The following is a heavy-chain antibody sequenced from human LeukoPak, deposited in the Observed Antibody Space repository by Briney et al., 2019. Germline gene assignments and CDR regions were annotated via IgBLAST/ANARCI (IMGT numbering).Heavy chain of an antibody. J-gene: IGHJ6*03. Sequence: SETLSLTCAVSGGSISSSNWWSWVRQPPGKGLEWIGEIYHSGSTNYNPSLKSRVTISVDKSKNQFSLKLSSVTAADTAVYYCARGGDSSGWYPNYYYYYYMDVWGKGTTVTVSS. CDR3: ARGGDSSGWYPNYYYYYYMDV. D-gene: IGHD6-19*01. CDR1: GGSISSSNW. CDR2: IYHSGST. V-gene: IGHV4-4*02.